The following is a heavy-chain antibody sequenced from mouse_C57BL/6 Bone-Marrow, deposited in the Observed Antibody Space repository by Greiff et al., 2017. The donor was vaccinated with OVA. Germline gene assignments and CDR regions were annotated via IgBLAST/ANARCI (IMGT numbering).Heavy chain of an antibody. J-gene: IGHJ3*01. D-gene: IGHD2-3*01. CDR1: GYTFTSYW. CDR2: IHPNSGST. V-gene: IGHV1-64*01. Sequence: QVQLQQSGAELVKPGASVKFSCTASGYTFTSYWMYWVQQRPGQGLEWIGMIHPNSGSTNYNEKFKSQATLTIDKSYSTAYMQLSSLTSEDSAIYYCASDDRVYWGQGTLVTVSA. CDR3: ASDDRVY.